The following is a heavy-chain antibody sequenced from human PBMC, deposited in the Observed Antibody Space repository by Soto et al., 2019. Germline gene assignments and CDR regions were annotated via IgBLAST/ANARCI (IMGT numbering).Heavy chain of an antibody. V-gene: IGHV3-30-3*01. J-gene: IGHJ3*02. D-gene: IGHD1-26*01. CDR1: GFTFSSYA. CDR3: ARVPDDIVGATGDAFDI. Sequence: QVQLVESGGGVVQPGRSLRLSCAASGFTFSSYAMHWVRQAPGKGLEWVAVISYDGSNKYYADSVKGRFTISRDNSKNTLYLQMNSLRAEDTAVYYCARVPDDIVGATGDAFDIWGQGTMVTVSS. CDR2: ISYDGSNK.